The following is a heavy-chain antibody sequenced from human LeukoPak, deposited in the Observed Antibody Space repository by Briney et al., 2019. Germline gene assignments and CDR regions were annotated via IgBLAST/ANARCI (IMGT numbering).Heavy chain of an antibody. Sequence: GGSLRLSCAASGFAFNNYALNWVRRAPGKGLEWVSSISAITGDTYYADSVKGRFTISRDNSKNTLYLQMNSLRAEDTAVYYCAKWRYFDWLLPGFFDYWGQGTLVTVSS. CDR3: AKWRYFDWLLPGFFDY. D-gene: IGHD3-9*01. CDR2: ISAITGDT. J-gene: IGHJ4*02. CDR1: GFAFNNYA. V-gene: IGHV3-23*01.